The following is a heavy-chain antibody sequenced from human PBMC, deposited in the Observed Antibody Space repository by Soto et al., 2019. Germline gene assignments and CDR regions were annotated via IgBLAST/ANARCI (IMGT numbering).Heavy chain of an antibody. J-gene: IGHJ4*02. D-gene: IGHD1-26*01. Sequence: QIQLVESEGDVVQPGKSLRLSCAASGFNFGFFGMHWVRQAPGKGLEWVAFISGDGINTQYADSVRGRFTLSRDYSRKTMYLQMDSLRDEDTALYYCARGNLSFDFDSWGLGTLVTVSS. CDR1: GFNFGFFG. V-gene: IGHV3-30*03. CDR2: ISGDGINT. CDR3: ARGNLSFDFDS.